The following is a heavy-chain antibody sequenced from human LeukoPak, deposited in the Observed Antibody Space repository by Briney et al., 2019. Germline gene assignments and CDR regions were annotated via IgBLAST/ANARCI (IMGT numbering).Heavy chain of an antibody. J-gene: IGHJ1*01. D-gene: IGHD6-19*01. CDR1: GFTFRNYG. CDR3: AKESSGWSAEYFQH. CDR2: IRYDGSNK. Sequence: GGSLRLSCAASGFTFRNYGMHWVRQAPGKGLEWVAFIRYDGSNKYYADSVKGRFTISRDNSKNTLYLQMNSLRAEDTAVYYCAKESSGWSAEYFQHWGQGTLVTVSS. V-gene: IGHV3-30*02.